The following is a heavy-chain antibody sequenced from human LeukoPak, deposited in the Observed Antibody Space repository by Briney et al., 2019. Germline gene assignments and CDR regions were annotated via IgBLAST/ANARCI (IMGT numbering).Heavy chain of an antibody. CDR3: ARVEFGYASGWYEGDY. V-gene: IGHV3-21*06. J-gene: IGHJ4*02. CDR1: GFNFRGFSTYS. D-gene: IGHD6-19*01. CDR2: ISSGGNSK. Sequence: PGGSLRLSCEGFGFNFRGFSTYSMNWVRQAPGKGLEWVSCISSGGNSKFYAESVKGRFTISRDNAKNSLYLQMNSLRAEDTAVHYCARVEFGYASGWYEGDYWGQGTLATVSS.